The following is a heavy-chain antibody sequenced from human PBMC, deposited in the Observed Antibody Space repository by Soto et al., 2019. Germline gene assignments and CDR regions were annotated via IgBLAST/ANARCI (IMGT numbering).Heavy chain of an antibody. CDR2: ISCDGNVA. CDR3: AKEGPITNWYFDS. CDR1: GFTGSNYG. Sequence: QVQLVESGGGVVQPGRSLRLSCAASGFTGSNYGMHLVRQAPGKGLEWVMVISCDGNVAYYADSVKGRFTISRDNSKNTLYLQINSLRTGEAAMYYLAKEGPITNWYFDSWCHGTLVTCSS. D-gene: IGHD1-1*01. J-gene: IGHJ4*01. V-gene: IGHV3-30*18.